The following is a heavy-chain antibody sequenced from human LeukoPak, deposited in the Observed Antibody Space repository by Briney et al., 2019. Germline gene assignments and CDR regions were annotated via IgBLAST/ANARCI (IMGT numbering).Heavy chain of an antibody. CDR1: GFTFSSYA. CDR2: ISNSGDST. Sequence: PGGSLRLSCAASGFTFSSYAMSWVRQAPGKGLEWVSDISNSGDSTYYADSVKGRFTISRDNSKNTLYLQMNNLRAEDTAVFYCAKRASLVSATPWFDPWGQGTLVTV. D-gene: IGHD2-15*01. J-gene: IGHJ5*02. CDR3: AKRASLVSATPWFDP. V-gene: IGHV3-23*01.